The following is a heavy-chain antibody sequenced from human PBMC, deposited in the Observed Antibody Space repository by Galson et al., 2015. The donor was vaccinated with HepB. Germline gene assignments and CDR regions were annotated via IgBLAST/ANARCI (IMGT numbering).Heavy chain of an antibody. CDR2: ISSSSSYI. CDR3: ASYSGSYEIAFDY. Sequence: SLRLSCAASGFTFSSYSMNWVRQAPGKGLEWVSSISSSSSYIYYADSVKGRFTISRDNAKNSLYLQMNSLRAEDTAVYYRASYSGSYEIAFDYWGQGTLVTVSS. V-gene: IGHV3-21*01. J-gene: IGHJ4*02. CDR1: GFTFSSYS. D-gene: IGHD1-26*01.